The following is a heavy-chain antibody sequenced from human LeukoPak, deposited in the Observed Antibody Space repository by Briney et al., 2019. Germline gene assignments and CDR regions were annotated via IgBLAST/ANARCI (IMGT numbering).Heavy chain of an antibody. CDR3: ASPFDY. Sequence: GGSLRLSCAASGFTFSTYSMNWVRQAPGKGLGWISYISSSNSTIYYADSVKGRFTISRVNAKNSLYLQMNSLRAEDTAVHYCASPFDYWGQGTLVTVSS. V-gene: IGHV3-48*01. J-gene: IGHJ4*02. CDR2: ISSSNSTI. CDR1: GFTFSTYS.